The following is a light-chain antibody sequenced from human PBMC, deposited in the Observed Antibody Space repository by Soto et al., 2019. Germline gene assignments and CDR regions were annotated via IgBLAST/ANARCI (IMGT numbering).Light chain of an antibody. Sequence: QSALTQLPSASGSPGQSVTVSCTGTSSDVGAYNYVSWYQQHPGKAPKLMISEVSKRASGVPDRFSGSKSGNTASLTVSGLQAEDEADYYCSSYAGSSNWVFGGGTKLTVL. CDR1: SSDVGAYNY. CDR2: EVS. V-gene: IGLV2-8*01. J-gene: IGLJ3*02. CDR3: SSYAGSSNWV.